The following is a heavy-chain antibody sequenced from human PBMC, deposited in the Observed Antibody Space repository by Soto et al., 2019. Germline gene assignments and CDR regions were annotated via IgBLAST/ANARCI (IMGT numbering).Heavy chain of an antibody. CDR1: GFTFDDYA. Sequence: PGGSLRLSCAASGFTFDDYAMHWVRQAPGKGLEWVSGISWNSGSIGYADSVKGRFTISRDNAKNSLYLQMNSLRAEDTALYYCAKSPLRRLDTYYFDYWGQGTLVTVSS. J-gene: IGHJ4*02. D-gene: IGHD3-10*01. CDR3: AKSPLRRLDTYYFDY. V-gene: IGHV3-9*01. CDR2: ISWNSGSI.